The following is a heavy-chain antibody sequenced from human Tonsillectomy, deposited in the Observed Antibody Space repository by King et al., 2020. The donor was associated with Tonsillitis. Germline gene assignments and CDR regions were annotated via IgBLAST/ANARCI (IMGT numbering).Heavy chain of an antibody. CDR2: ISYAETNK. J-gene: IGHJ4*02. V-gene: IGHV3-30-3*01. D-gene: IGHD4-11*01. Sequence: QLVQSGGGVVQPGRSLRLSCAASGFTFSHYALHWVRQAPGKGLEWVALISYAETNKNYADSVRGRFTISRDNSKNTLYLQIDSLRADDAAVYYCARGDYSHNSYFDYWGQGTLVTVSS. CDR1: GFTFSHYA. CDR3: ARGDYSHNSYFDY.